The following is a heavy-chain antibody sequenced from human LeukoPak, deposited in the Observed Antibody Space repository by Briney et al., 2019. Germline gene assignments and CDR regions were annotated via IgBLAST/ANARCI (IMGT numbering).Heavy chain of an antibody. CDR2: INPSGGST. V-gene: IGHV1-46*01. CDR3: ARDFGRDSSSSYYFDY. Sequence: ASVKVSCKASGYTFTSYYMHWVRQAPGQGLEWMGIINPSGGSTSYAQKFQDRVTMTRDTSTSTVYMELSSLRSEDTAVYYCARDFGRDSSSSYYFDYWGQGTLVTVSS. J-gene: IGHJ4*02. CDR1: GYTFTSYY. D-gene: IGHD6-6*01.